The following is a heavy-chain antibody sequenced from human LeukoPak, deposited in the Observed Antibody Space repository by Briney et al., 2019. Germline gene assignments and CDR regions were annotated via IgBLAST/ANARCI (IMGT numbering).Heavy chain of an antibody. CDR1: GYTFTSYG. CDR2: ISAYNGNT. D-gene: IGHD1-26*01. J-gene: IGHJ5*02. CDR3: ARDRRIVGVPPTGNWFDP. Sequence: ASVKVSCKASGYTFTSYGISWVRQAPGQGLEWMGWISAYNGNTNYAQKLQGRVTMTTDTSTSTAYMELSSLRSEDTAVYYCARDRRIVGVPPTGNWFDPWGQGTLVTVSS. V-gene: IGHV1-18*01.